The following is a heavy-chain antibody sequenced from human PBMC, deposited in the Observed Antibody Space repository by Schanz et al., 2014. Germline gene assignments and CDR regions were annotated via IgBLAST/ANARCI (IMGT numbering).Heavy chain of an antibody. V-gene: IGHV3-74*01. CDR3: ARSTSMYFLQ. D-gene: IGHD3-22*01. J-gene: IGHJ1*01. CDR2: INGDGSST. Sequence: EVQLVESGGELVQPGGSLRLSCAASGFTFSSYWMHWVRQVPGKGPVWVSRINGDGSSTLYADSVKGRFTISRDNAKNTLYLXXXXXXXXXTAVYYCARSTSMYFLQWGQGTLVTVSS. CDR1: GFTFSSYW.